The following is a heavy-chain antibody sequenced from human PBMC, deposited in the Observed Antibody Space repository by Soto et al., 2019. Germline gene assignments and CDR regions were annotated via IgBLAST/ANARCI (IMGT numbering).Heavy chain of an antibody. CDR2: ISSSSSYI. J-gene: IGHJ6*02. Sequence: GGSLRLSCAASGFTFSSYSMNWVRQAPGKGLEWVSSISSSSSYIYYADSVKGRFTISRDNAKNSLYLQMNSLRAEDTAVYYCARDSGGRSWYVNWGYYYHGMEIWGQGTTVTAAS. V-gene: IGHV3-21*01. CDR1: GFTFSSYS. CDR3: ARDSGGRSWYVNWGYYYHGMEI. D-gene: IGHD6-13*01.